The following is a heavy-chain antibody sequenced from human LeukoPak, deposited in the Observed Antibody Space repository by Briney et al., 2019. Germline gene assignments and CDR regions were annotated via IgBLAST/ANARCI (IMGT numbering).Heavy chain of an antibody. V-gene: IGHV3-30*18. D-gene: IGHD3-9*01. CDR2: ISYDGSNK. J-gene: IGHJ6*02. Sequence: GGSLRLSRAASGFTFSSYGMHWIRQAPGKGLEWVAVISYDGSNKYYADSVKGRFTISRDNSKNTMYLQMNSLRAEDTAVYYCAKDTNYDILTGYYHPDYYHGMDVWGQGTTVTVSS. CDR3: AKDTNYDILTGYYHPDYYHGMDV. CDR1: GFTFSSYG.